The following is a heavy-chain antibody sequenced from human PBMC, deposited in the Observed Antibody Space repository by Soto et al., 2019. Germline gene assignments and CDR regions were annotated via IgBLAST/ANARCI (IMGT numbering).Heavy chain of an antibody. J-gene: IGHJ6*02. CDR3: ARVLXLPSSRYYYYVMYV. V-gene: IGHV3-33*01. Sequence: GGSLRLSCAASGFTFSSYGMHWVRQAPGKGLEWVAVIWYDGSNKYYADSVKGRFTISRDNSKNTLYLQMNSLRAEDTAVYYFARVLXLPSSRYYYYVMYVCGQRTTVTVSS. CDR1: GFTFSSYG. D-gene: IGHD2-2*01. CDR2: IWYDGSNK.